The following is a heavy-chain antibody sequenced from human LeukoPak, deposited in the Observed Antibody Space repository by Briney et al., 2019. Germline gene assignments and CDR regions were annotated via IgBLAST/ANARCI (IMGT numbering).Heavy chain of an antibody. CDR3: ARGIDY. Sequence: SETLSLACAVSGYSISSGYYWGWIRPPPGKGLEWIGNIYHSGSTYYNSSLKSRVTISVDTSKNQFSLKLSSVTAADTAVYYCARGIDYWGQGTLVTVSS. CDR2: IYHSGST. V-gene: IGHV4-38-2*01. CDR1: GYSISSGYY. J-gene: IGHJ4*02.